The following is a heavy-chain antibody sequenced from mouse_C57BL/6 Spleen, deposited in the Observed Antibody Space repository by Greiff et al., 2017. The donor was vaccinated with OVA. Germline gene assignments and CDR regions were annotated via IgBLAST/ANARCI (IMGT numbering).Heavy chain of an antibody. CDR1: GYAFSSSW. CDR3: ARQDGFPAMDY. V-gene: IGHV1-82*01. J-gene: IGHJ4*01. Sequence: VKLQESGPELVKPGASVKISCKASGYAFSSSWMNWVKQRPGKGLEWIGRIYPGDGDTNYNGKFKGKATLTADKSSSTAYMQLSSLTSEDSAVYFCARQDGFPAMDYWGQGTSVTVSS. CDR2: IYPGDGDT. D-gene: IGHD2-3*01.